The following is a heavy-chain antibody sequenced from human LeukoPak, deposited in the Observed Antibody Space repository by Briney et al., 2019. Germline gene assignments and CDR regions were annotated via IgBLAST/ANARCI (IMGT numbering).Heavy chain of an antibody. CDR1: GFTFSSYA. CDR3: ATALHESGYSYYYYYYGMDV. J-gene: IGHJ6*02. Sequence: PGGSLRLSCAASGFTFSSYAMSWVRQAPGKGLEWVSAISGSGGSTYYADSVKGRFTISRDNSKNTLYLQMNSLRAEDTAVYYCATALHESGYSYYYYYYGMDVWGQGTTVTVSS. CDR2: ISGSGGST. V-gene: IGHV3-23*01. D-gene: IGHD3-3*01.